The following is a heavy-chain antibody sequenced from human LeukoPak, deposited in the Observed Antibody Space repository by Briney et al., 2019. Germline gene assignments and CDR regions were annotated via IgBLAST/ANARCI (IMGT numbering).Heavy chain of an antibody. CDR2: VSAYNCNT. Sequence: ASVKVSCKASGYTFTSYGISWVRQAPGQGLEWMGWVSAYNCNTNYAQKLQGRVTMTTDTSTSTAYMEMRSLRSADTAVYYCARPLYDRSGYYFDYWGPGTLVTVSS. V-gene: IGHV1-18*01. D-gene: IGHD3-22*01. CDR3: ARPLYDRSGYYFDY. CDR1: GYTFTSYG. J-gene: IGHJ4*02.